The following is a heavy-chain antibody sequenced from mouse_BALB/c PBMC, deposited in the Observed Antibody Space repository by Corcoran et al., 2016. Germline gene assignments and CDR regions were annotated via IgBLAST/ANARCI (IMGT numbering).Heavy chain of an antibody. J-gene: IGHJ1*01. Sequence: EVQLQQSGPGLVKPGASEKISCKASGYSFTGYYMHWVKQSHVKSLEWIGRINPYNGATSYNQNFKDKASLTVDKSSSTAYMELHSLTSEDSAVYYCARSWNYGYFDVWGAGTTVTISS. CDR3: ARSWNYGYFDV. V-gene: IGHV1-26*01. CDR1: GYSFTGYY. CDR2: INPYNGAT.